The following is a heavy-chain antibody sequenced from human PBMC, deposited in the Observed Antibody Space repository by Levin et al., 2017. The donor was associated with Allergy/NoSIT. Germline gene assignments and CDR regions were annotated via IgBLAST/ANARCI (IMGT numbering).Heavy chain of an antibody. CDR3: ASFSIAAAGTRPVDY. J-gene: IGHJ4*02. Sequence: ASVKVSCKASGGTFSSYTISWVRQAPGQGLEWMGRIIPILGIANYAQKFQGRVTITADKSTSTAYMELSSLRSEDTAVYYCASFSIAAAGTRPVDYWGQGTLVTVSS. V-gene: IGHV1-69*02. D-gene: IGHD6-13*01. CDR2: IIPILGIA. CDR1: GGTFSSYT.